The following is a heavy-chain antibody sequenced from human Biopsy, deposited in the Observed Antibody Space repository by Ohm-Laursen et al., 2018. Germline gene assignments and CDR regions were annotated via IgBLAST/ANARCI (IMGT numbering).Heavy chain of an antibody. V-gene: IGHV4-59*01. CDR2: IYYSGTT. Sequence: SETLSLTCTVSGGSISSYYWNWIRQPPGQGLERIGHIYYSGTTDYSPSLKSRVTISIDKSKNQFFLKLSSVTAEDTAVYYCARDDAVTVIRGLYYWGQGALVTVSS. CDR1: GGSISSYY. J-gene: IGHJ4*02. CDR3: ARDDAVTVIRGLYY. D-gene: IGHD2-21*02.